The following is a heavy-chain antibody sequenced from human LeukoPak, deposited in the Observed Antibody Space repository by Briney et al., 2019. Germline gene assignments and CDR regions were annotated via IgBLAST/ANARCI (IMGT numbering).Heavy chain of an antibody. D-gene: IGHD1/OR15-1a*01. J-gene: IGHJ4*02. Sequence: GGSLRISCAASGFTFSSYAMSWVRQAPGKGLEWVSAVSGSGGSTYYADSVKGRFTISRDNSKNTLYLQMNSLRAEDTAVYYCAKDQNIYYFDYWGQGTLVTVSS. CDR3: AKDQNIYYFDY. V-gene: IGHV3-23*01. CDR2: VSGSGGST. CDR1: GFTFSSYA.